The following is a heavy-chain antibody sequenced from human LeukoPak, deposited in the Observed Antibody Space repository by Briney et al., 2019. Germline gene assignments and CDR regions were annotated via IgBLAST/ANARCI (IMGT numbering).Heavy chain of an antibody. CDR2: IIPIFGTA. J-gene: IGHJ3*02. V-gene: IGHV1-69*13. CDR3: ARGPCTGGVCYNAFDI. D-gene: IGHD2-8*02. Sequence: GASVKVSCKASGGTFSSYAISWVRQAPGQGLEWMGGIIPIFGTANYAQKFQGRVTITADESTGTAYMELSSLRSEDTAVYYCARGPCTGGVCYNAFDIWGQGTMVTVSS. CDR1: GGTFSSYA.